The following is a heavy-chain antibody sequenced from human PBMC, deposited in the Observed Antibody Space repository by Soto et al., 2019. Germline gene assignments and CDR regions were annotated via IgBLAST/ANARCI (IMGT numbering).Heavy chain of an antibody. CDR3: ARGVVVVPAAPPKTFEDNWFDP. CDR2: INPNSGGT. J-gene: IGHJ5*02. Sequence: ASVKVSCKASGYTFTGYYMHWVRQAPGQGLEWMGWINPNSGGTNYAQKFQGWVTMTRDTSISTAYMELSRLRSDDTAVYYCARGVVVVPAAPPKTFEDNWFDPWGQGTLVTVSS. D-gene: IGHD2-2*01. CDR1: GYTFTGYY. V-gene: IGHV1-2*04.